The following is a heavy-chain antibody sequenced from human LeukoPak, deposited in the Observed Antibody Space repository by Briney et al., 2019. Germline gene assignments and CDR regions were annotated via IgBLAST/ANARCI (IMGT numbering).Heavy chain of an antibody. D-gene: IGHD3-10*01. V-gene: IGHV4-34*01. CDR3: ARGSNRYYGSGSYQYYYYMDV. Sequence: SETLSLTCAVYGGSFSGYYWSWIRQPPGKGLEWIGEINHSGSTNYNPSLKSRVTISVDTSKNQFSLKLSSVTAADTAVYYCARGSNRYYGSGSYQYYYYMDVWAKGTTVTVSS. CDR1: GGSFSGYY. J-gene: IGHJ6*03. CDR2: INHSGST.